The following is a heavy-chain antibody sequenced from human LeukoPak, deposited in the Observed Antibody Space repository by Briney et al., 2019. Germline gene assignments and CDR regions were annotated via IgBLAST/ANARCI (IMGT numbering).Heavy chain of an antibody. CDR2: IYYSGTT. D-gene: IGHD3-10*01. Sequence: PSETLSLTCTVSGGSISSSTYHWGWTRQPPGKGLEWIGSIYYSGTTYSNPSLNSRVTISRDTSKNQFSLQLNSVTPEDTAVYYCARDRDYYGSGPLDYWGQGTLVTVSS. V-gene: IGHV4-39*02. J-gene: IGHJ4*02. CDR1: GGSISSSTYH. CDR3: ARDRDYYGSGPLDY.